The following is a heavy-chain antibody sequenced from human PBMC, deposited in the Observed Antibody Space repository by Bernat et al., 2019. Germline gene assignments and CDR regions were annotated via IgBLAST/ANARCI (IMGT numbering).Heavy chain of an antibody. V-gene: IGHV3-30*18. CDR2: ISYDGSNK. Sequence: QVQLVGSGGGGFQPGRSLRLSGAPSGFTFSSYGMPWVRQAPGKGLEWVAVISYDGSNKYYADSVKGRFTISRDNSKNTLYLQMNSLRAEDTAVYYCAKDRGYRYFDLWGRGTLVTVSS. J-gene: IGHJ2*01. CDR1: GFTFSSYG. CDR3: AKDRGYRYFDL. D-gene: IGHD2-2*02.